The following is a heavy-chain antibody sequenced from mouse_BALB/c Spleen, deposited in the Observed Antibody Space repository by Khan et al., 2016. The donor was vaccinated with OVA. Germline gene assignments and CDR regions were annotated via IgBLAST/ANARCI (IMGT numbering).Heavy chain of an antibody. CDR2: ISSTGST. Sequence: EVQLQESGPGLVKPSQSLSLTCTVTGYAITSDYAWNWIRQFPGNKLEWMGYISSTGSTSYNPSLKSRISITRDTSKNQFFLKLKSVTTEDTATYYCARSLYYGYGYALDCWGRGTSVTVSS. CDR1: GYAITSDYA. V-gene: IGHV3-2*02. J-gene: IGHJ4*01. CDR3: ARSLYYGYGYALDC. D-gene: IGHD2-2*01.